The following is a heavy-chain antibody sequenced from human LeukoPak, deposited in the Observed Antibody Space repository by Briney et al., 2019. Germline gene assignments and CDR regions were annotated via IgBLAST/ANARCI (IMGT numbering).Heavy chain of an antibody. CDR2: IYHSGST. V-gene: IGHV4-4*02. CDR3: AKGAGPPWFDP. D-gene: IGHD6-19*01. Sequence: NPSETLSLTCAVSGASISSSNWWNWVRQPPGKGLEWIGEIYHSGSTNYNPSLKSRVTISLDKSKNQFSLKLTSVTAADTAVYYCAKGAGPPWFDPWGQGTLVTVSS. J-gene: IGHJ5*02. CDR1: GASISSSNW.